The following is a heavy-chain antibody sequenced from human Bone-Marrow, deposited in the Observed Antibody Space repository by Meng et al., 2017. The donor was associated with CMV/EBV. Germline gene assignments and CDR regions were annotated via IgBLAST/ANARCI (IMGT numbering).Heavy chain of an antibody. J-gene: IGHJ3*02. CDR3: ARSEWGSSWYMGFDAFDI. CDR2: IYYSGST. CDR1: GGSISSYY. Sequence: LRLSCTVSGGSISSYYWSWIRQPPGKGLEWIGYIYYSGSTNYNPSLKSRVTISVDTSKNQFSLKLNSVTATDTAVYYCARSEWGSSWYMGFDAFDIWGQGTMVTVSS. D-gene: IGHD6-13*01. V-gene: IGHV4-59*01.